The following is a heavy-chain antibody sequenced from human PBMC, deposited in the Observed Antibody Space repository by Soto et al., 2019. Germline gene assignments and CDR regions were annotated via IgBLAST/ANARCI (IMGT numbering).Heavy chain of an antibody. Sequence: HVQLVQSGAEVKKPGSSVKVSCKASGGTFSSYAISWVRQAPGQGLEWMGGVIPLFGTANYAQEFQGRVTITADEPTSTAYMELSSLRSEDTAVYYCARDTPDRISWYGPFGYWGQGTLVTVSS. J-gene: IGHJ4*02. V-gene: IGHV1-69*01. D-gene: IGHD6-13*01. CDR2: VIPLFGTA. CDR1: GGTFSSYA. CDR3: ARDTPDRISWYGPFGY.